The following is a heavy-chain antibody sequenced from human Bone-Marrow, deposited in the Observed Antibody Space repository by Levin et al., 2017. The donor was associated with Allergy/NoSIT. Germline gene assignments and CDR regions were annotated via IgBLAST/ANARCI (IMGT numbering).Heavy chain of an antibody. J-gene: IGHJ6*03. D-gene: IGHD3-10*01. CDR3: ARDHSPFTLVQVISGYYYYLDV. CDR1: GYTFTSFG. V-gene: IGHV1-18*01. CDR2: ISVYNGDT. Sequence: GESLKISCRASGYTFTSFGISWVRQAPGQGLEWMGGISVYNGDTKYAQNFQGRVTMTTDTSTTTAYMELRSLRSDDTAIYYGARDHSPFTLVQVISGYYYYLDVWGKGTTVTVSS.